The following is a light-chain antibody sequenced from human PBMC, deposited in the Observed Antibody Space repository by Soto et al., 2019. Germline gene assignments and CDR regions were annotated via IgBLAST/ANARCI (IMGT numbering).Light chain of an antibody. CDR3: QQYYSTPVT. CDR2: WAS. Sequence: DIVMTQSPDSLAVSLGARATINCKSSQSVLYNSNNKLARYQQKPGQPPKLLIYWASTRESGVPDRFGGSGSVTDFTLTISSLQAEDVAVYYCQQYYSTPVTVGQGTRVEIK. J-gene: IGKJ5*01. V-gene: IGKV4-1*01. CDR1: QSVLYNSNNK.